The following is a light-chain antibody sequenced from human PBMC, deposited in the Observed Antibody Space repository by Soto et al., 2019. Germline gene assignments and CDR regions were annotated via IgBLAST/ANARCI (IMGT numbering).Light chain of an antibody. CDR3: SSYTKTSTLVV. J-gene: IGLJ3*02. V-gene: IGLV2-14*01. CDR2: DVN. Sequence: QSALTQPASVSGSPGQSITISCTGTSNDIGAYNYVSWYQQSPDKAPKLLIYDVNNRPSGVSTRFSGSKSGNTASLTISGXXXXXXADYYCSSYTKTSTLVVFGGGTKLTVL. CDR1: SNDIGAYNY.